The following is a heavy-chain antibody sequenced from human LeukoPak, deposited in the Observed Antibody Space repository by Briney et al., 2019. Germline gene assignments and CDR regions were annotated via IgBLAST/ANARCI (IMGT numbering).Heavy chain of an antibody. CDR3: ARLIVGAIDY. CDR1: GFTFSNYW. CDR2: IKQDGSEK. D-gene: IGHD1-26*01. J-gene: IGHJ4*02. V-gene: IGHV3-7*01. Sequence: GGSLRLPCAASGFTFSNYWMGWVRQAPGKGLEWAANIKQDGSEKYYVDSVKGRFTISRDNTKNSLYLQMNSLRAEDTAVYYCARLIVGAIDYWGQGTLVTVSS.